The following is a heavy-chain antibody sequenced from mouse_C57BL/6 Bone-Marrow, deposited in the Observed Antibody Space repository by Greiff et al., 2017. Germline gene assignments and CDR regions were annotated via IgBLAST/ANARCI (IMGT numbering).Heavy chain of an antibody. D-gene: IGHD1-1*01. CDR2: INPSSGYT. J-gene: IGHJ4*01. CDR3: ARSDYGSSVYYYAMDD. CDR1: GYTFTSYT. Sequence: VKLMESGAELARPGASVKMSCKASGYTFTSYTMHWVKQRPGQGLEWIGYINPSSGYTKYNQKFKDKATLTADKSSSTAYMQLSSLTSEDSAVYYCARSDYGSSVYYYAMDDWGQGTSVTVSS. V-gene: IGHV1-4*01.